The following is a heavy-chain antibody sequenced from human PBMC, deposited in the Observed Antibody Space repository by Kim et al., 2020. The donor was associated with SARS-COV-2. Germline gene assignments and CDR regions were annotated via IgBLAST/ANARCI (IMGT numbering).Heavy chain of an antibody. J-gene: IGHJ4*02. CDR1: GFTFSSYG. V-gene: IGHV3-33*01. CDR3: ARDPSYDSSGYY. Sequence: GGSLRLSCAASGFTFSSYGMHWVRQAPGKGLEWVAVIWYDGSNKYYADSVKGRFTISRDNSKNTLYLQMNSLRAEDTAVYYCARDPSYDSSGYYWGQGTLVTVSS. CDR2: IWYDGSNK. D-gene: IGHD3-22*01.